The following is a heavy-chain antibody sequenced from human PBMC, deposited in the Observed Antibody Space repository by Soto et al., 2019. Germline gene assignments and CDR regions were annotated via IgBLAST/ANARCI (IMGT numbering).Heavy chain of an antibody. CDR3: AKLVIGYCSGNTCDDY. CDR2: ISYDSSNK. CDR1: GFTFSYG. J-gene: IGHJ4*02. V-gene: IGHV3-30*18. D-gene: IGHD2-15*01. Sequence: VQLLESGGGLIQPGGSLRLSFAASGFTFSYGIHWLRQAPGKGLEGLEYISYDSSNKFYGDSVKGRFTISRDNSKNTQFLQMNSLRAEDTAVYYCAKLVIGYCSGNTCDDYWGQGTLVAVSS.